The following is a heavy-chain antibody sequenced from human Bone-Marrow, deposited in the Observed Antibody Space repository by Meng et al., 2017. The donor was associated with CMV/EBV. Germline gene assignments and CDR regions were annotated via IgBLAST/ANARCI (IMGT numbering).Heavy chain of an antibody. D-gene: IGHD3-3*01. CDR3: AKWVTIFGVVNPVAY. CDR1: GFTFSDYY. J-gene: IGHJ4*02. CDR2: ISSSGSTI. Sequence: GGSLRLSCAASGFTFSDYYMSWIRQAPGKGLEWVSYISSSGSTIYYADSVKGRFTISRDNAKNSLYLQMNSLRAEDTAVYYCAKWVTIFGVVNPVAYWGQGTLVTGSS. V-gene: IGHV3-11*01.